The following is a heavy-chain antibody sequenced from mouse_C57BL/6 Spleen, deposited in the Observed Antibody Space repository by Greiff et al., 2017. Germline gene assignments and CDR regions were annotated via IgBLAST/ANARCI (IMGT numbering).Heavy chain of an antibody. V-gene: IGHV14-3*01. J-gene: IGHJ4*01. CDR1: GFNIKNTY. CDR3: ASSSYYGRYAMDD. D-gene: IGHD1-1*01. Sequence: EVMLVESVAELVRPGASVKLSCTASGFNIKNTYMHWVKQRPEQGLEWIGRIDPANGNTKYAPKFQGQATITADTSSNTAYLQLSSLTSEDTAIYYCASSSYYGRYAMDDWGQGTSVTVSS. CDR2: IDPANGNT.